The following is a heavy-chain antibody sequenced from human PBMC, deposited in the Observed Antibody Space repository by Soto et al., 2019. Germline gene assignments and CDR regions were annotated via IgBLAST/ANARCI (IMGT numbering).Heavy chain of an antibody. CDR3: ARGTSEYCSGGSCYPFDY. D-gene: IGHD2-15*01. V-gene: IGHV4-30-4*01. Sequence: PSETLSLTCTVSGGSISSGDYYWSWIRQPPGKGLEWIGYIYYSGSTYYNPSLKSRVTISVDTSKNQFSLKLSSVTAADTAVYYCARGTSEYCSGGSCYPFDYWGQGTLVTVSS. CDR2: IYYSGST. J-gene: IGHJ4*02. CDR1: GGSISSGDYY.